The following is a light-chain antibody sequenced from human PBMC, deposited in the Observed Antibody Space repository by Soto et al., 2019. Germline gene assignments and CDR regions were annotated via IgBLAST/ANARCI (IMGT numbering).Light chain of an antibody. V-gene: IGKV3-15*01. Sequence: EVVMTQSPATLSVSPGERATLSCRASQSVSNNLAWYQQKPGQAPRLFIYSASTRATGIPARFSGSASGTEFTLTISSLQSEDFVVYYCQQYNEWPLTFGGGTKVETK. CDR2: SAS. CDR1: QSVSNN. CDR3: QQYNEWPLT. J-gene: IGKJ4*01.